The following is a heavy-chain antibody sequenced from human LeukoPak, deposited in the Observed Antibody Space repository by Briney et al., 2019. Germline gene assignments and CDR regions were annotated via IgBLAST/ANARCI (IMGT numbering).Heavy chain of an antibody. V-gene: IGHV1-18*01. CDR1: GYTFTSYG. D-gene: IGHD6-13*01. CDR3: ARFIAAAGTSDY. CDR2: ISAYNGNT. J-gene: IGHJ4*02. Sequence: ASVKVSCKASGYTFTSYGISWVRQAPGQGLEWMGWISAYNGNTNYAQKLQGRVTMTTDTSTRTAYMELRSLRSDDTAVYYCARFIAAAGTSDYWGQGTLVTVSS.